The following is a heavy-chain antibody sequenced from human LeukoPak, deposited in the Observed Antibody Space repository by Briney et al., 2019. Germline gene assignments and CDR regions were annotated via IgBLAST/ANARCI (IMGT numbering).Heavy chain of an antibody. CDR1: GFTFSSYW. V-gene: IGHV3-7*01. CDR3: ARGREVIQLWPHRVYYYMDV. CDR2: IKQDGSEK. J-gene: IGHJ6*03. Sequence: PGGSLRLSCAASGFTFSSYWMSWVRQAPGKGLEWVANIKQDGSEKYYVDSVKGRFTISRDNAKNSLYLQMNSLRAEDTAVYYCARGREVIQLWPHRVYYYMDVWGKGTTVTVSS. D-gene: IGHD5-18*01.